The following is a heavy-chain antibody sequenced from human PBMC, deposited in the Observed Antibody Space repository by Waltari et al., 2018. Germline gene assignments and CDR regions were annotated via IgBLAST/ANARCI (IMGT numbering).Heavy chain of an antibody. Sequence: QVQLVESGGGVVQPGRSLRLSCAASGFTFSSYAMHWVRQAPGKGLEWVAVISYDGSNKYYADSVKGRFTISRDNSKNTLYLQMNSLRAEDTAVYYCARGGRGLRTFDYWGQGTLVTVSS. J-gene: IGHJ4*02. D-gene: IGHD3-3*01. CDR3: ARGGRGLRTFDY. CDR1: GFTFSSYA. V-gene: IGHV3-30-3*01. CDR2: ISYDGSNK.